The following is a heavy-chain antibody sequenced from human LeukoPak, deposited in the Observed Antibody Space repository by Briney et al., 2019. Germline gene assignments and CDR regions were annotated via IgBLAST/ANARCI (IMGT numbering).Heavy chain of an antibody. CDR3: AGVPDYGDPYYYYYMDV. Sequence: GGSLRLSCAASGFTFSSYSMNWVRQAPGKGLEWVSYISSSSSTIYYADSVKGRFTISRDNAKNSLYLQMNSLRDEDTAMFYCAGVPDYGDPYYYYYMDVWGKGTPVTVSS. V-gene: IGHV3-48*02. J-gene: IGHJ6*03. D-gene: IGHD4-17*01. CDR2: ISSSSSTI. CDR1: GFTFSSYS.